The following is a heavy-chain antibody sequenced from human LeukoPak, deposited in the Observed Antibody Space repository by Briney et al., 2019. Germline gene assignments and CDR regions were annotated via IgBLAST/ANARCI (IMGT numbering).Heavy chain of an antibody. CDR2: ISSSSSYI. V-gene: IGHV3-21*01. J-gene: IGHJ4*02. CDR1: GFTFSSYS. Sequence: GGSLRLSCAASGFTFSSYSMNWVRQAPGKGLEWVSSISSSSSYIYYADSVKGRFTISRDNAKNSLYLQMNSLRAEDTAVYYCARSRKLRDGYNWGDYWGQGTLVTVSS. CDR3: ARSRKLRDGYNWGDY. D-gene: IGHD5-24*01.